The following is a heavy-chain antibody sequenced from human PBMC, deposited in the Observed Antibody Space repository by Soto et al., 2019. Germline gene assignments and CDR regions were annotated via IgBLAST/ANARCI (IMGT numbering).Heavy chain of an antibody. CDR2: IYSGDST. J-gene: IGHJ6*02. Sequence: GGSLRLSCAASGFTVSSNYMSWVRQAPGKGLEWVSVIYSGDSTYYADSVKGRFTISRDNSKNTLYLQMNSLRAEDTAVYYCARDRNTLLGMAVWGQGTTVTVSS. CDR3: ARDRNTLLGMAV. V-gene: IGHV3-66*01. CDR1: GFTVSSNY.